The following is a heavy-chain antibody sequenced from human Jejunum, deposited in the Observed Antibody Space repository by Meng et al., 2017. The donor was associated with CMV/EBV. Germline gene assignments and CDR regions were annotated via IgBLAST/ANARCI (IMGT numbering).Heavy chain of an antibody. CDR2: IRSKTDGGTI. D-gene: IGHD3-10*01. Sequence: MSWVRQAPGKGLEWVGRIRSKTDGGTIEYAAPVKGRFTISRDDSENTLYLQINSLKTEDTGVYYCAKVLSMVRGVKLNYYYAMDVWGQGTTVTVSS. J-gene: IGHJ6*02. CDR3: AKVLSMVRGVKLNYYYAMDV. V-gene: IGHV3-15*01.